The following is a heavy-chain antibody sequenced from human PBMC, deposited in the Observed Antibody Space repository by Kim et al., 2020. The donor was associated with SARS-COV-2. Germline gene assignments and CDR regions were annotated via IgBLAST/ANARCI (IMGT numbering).Heavy chain of an antibody. V-gene: IGHV1-46*01. Sequence: YAQKFQGRVTMTRDTSTSTVYMELSSLRSEDTAVYYCARGGCSSTSCYDYWGQGTLVTVSS. CDR3: ARGGCSSTSCYDY. J-gene: IGHJ4*02. D-gene: IGHD2-2*01.